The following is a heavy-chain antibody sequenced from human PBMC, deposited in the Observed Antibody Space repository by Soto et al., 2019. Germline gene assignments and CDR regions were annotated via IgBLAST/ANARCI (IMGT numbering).Heavy chain of an antibody. J-gene: IGHJ6*02. CDR2: ISGSGGST. CDR3: AKPLFGPYYYGMDV. CDR1: GLMFSSYA. Sequence: EVQLLESGGGLVQPGGSLRLSCAASGLMFSSYAMNWVRQAPGKGLEWVSVISGSGGSTHYADSVKGRFTISRDKSKNTLYLQMNSLRAEDMAVYYCAKPLFGPYYYGMDVWGQGTTVTVSS. V-gene: IGHV3-23*01. D-gene: IGHD3-16*01.